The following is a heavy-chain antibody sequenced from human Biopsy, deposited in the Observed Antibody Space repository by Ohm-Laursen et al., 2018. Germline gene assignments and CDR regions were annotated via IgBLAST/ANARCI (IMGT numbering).Heavy chain of an antibody. CDR2: FSHTGTT. V-gene: IGHV4-34*01. CDR1: GESFNGYY. Sequence: SETLSLTCSVYGESFNGYYWSWIRQPPGEGLEWVGEFSHTGTTIYNPSLKSRLTISVDKSKNHFSLRLTSVTAADTATYFCARGPYGDNAGAFDVWGQGTVVTVSS. D-gene: IGHD4/OR15-4a*01. J-gene: IGHJ3*01. CDR3: ARGPYGDNAGAFDV.